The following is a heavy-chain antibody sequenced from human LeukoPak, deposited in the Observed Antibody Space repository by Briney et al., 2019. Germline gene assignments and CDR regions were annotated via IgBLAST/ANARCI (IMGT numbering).Heavy chain of an antibody. CDR3: ARDQWYCSGGSCTYYFDY. J-gene: IGHJ4*02. V-gene: IGHV1-2*02. CDR1: GYTFTGYY. CDR2: INPNSGGT. D-gene: IGHD2-15*01. Sequence: APVKVSCKASGYTFTGYYMHWVRQAPGQGLEWMGWINPNSGGTNYAQKFQGRVTMTRDTSISTAYMELSRLRSDDTAVYYCARDQWYCSGGSCTYYFDYWGQGTLVTVSS.